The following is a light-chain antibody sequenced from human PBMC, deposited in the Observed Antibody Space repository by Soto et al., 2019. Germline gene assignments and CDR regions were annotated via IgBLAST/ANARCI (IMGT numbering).Light chain of an antibody. CDR2: GAS. CDR3: QQYNKWPPIT. Sequence: EIVMTQSPATLSVSPGERATLSCRASQSVSSNLAWYQQKPGQAPRLLIYGASTRATGIPARFSGSGSGTEFTLTISRLQSEDFAVYYCQQYNKWPPITFGQGTRLEIK. J-gene: IGKJ5*01. CDR1: QSVSSN. V-gene: IGKV3D-15*01.